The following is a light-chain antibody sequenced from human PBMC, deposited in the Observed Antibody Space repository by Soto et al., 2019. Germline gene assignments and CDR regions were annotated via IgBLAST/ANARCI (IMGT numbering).Light chain of an antibody. CDR2: DNN. CDR1: SSNIGNNY. J-gene: IGLJ1*01. V-gene: IGLV1-51*01. Sequence: QSVLTQPPSVSAAPGQKVTISCSGSSSNIGNNYVSWYQQLPGTAPKLLIYDNNKRPSGIPDRFSGSKSGTSATLGITGLQTGDEADDYCGTWDSSLSAYVFGPGTKLTVL. CDR3: GTWDSSLSAYV.